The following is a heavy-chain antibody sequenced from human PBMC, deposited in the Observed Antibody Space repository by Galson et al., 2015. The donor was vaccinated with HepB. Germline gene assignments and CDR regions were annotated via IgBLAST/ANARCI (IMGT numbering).Heavy chain of an antibody. CDR1: GYTFSSYA. V-gene: IGHV1-69*13. D-gene: IGHD2-2*01. J-gene: IGHJ6*03. Sequence: SVKVSCKASGYTFSSYAISWVRQAPGQGLEWMGGIIPSFGTANYAQKFQGRVTITADESTSTAYMELSSLRSEDTAVYYCARDGKNRSSTSCYEKYMDVWGKGTTVTVSS. CDR2: IIPSFGTA. CDR3: ARDGKNRSSTSCYEKYMDV.